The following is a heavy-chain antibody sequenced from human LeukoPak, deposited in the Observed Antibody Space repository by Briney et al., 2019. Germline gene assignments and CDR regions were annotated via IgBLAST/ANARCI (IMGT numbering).Heavy chain of an antibody. CDR2: VSYSGST. V-gene: IGHV4-39*01. J-gene: IGHJ4*02. CDR3: ARHRNLSGYLFFDY. D-gene: IGHD3-3*01. CDR1: GDSISSSSSY. Sequence: SETLSLTCTVSGDSISSSSSYWGWIRQPPGKGLEWIATVSYSGSTYYNPSLKSRVTISVDTSKSQFSLKLSSVTAADTAVYYCARHRNLSGYLFFDYWGQGTPVTVSS.